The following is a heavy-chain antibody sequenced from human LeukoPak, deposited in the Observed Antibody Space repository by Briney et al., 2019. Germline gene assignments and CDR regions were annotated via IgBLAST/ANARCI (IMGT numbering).Heavy chain of an antibody. CDR1: GFTFSSYA. CDR3: ARDRESYSYHYYGMDV. J-gene: IGHJ6*02. CDR2: ISYDGSNR. Sequence: GGSLRLSCAASGFTFSSYAMHWVRQAPGKGLEWVAVISYDGSNRYYADSVKGRFTISRDNSKNTLYLQMNSLRAEDTAVYYCARDRESYSYHYYGMDVWGQGTTVTVSS. V-gene: IGHV3-30-3*01. D-gene: IGHD1-26*01.